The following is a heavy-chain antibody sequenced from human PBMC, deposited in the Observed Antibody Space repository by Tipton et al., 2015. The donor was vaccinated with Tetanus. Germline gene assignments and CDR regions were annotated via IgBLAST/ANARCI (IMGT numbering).Heavy chain of an antibody. V-gene: IGHV3-23*01. J-gene: IGHJ4*02. CDR3: ARDRNYDFWSGPTYYFDY. CDR2: ISGSGGST. CDR1: GFTFSSYA. D-gene: IGHD3-3*01. Sequence: SLRLSCAASGFTFSSYAMSWVRQAPGKGLEWVSAISGSGGSTYYADSVKGRFTISRDNSKNTLYLQMNSLRDEDTAVYYCARDRNYDFWSGPTYYFDYWGQGTLVTVSS.